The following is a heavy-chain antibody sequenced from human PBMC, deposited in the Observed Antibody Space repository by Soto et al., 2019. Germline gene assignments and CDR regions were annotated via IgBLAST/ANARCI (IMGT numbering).Heavy chain of an antibody. CDR3: ARDSRWYTVGYYYYGMDV. CDR2: IYYSGST. D-gene: IGHD6-13*01. J-gene: IGHJ6*02. Sequence: PSETLSLTCTVSGGSISSYYWSWIRQPPGKGLEWIGYIYYSGSTNYNPSLKSRVTISVDTSKNQFSLKLSSVTAADTAVYSCARDSRWYTVGYYYYGMDVWGQGTTVTVS. CDR1: GGSISSYY. V-gene: IGHV4-59*01.